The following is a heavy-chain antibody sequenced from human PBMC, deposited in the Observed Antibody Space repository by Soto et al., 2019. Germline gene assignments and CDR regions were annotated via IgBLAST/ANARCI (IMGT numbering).Heavy chain of an antibody. D-gene: IGHD3-3*01. CDR2: IYSSGNT. J-gene: IGHJ5*02. CDR3: ARAQRFSDWFDP. Sequence: LETLSLTCSVSGGTSSGYYGSWIRQPAGKGLEWIGRIYSSGNTKYNPSLQSRVTMSLDTSNNQFSLRLTSVTAADTAVYYCARAQRFSDWFDPWGQGTLVTVSS. V-gene: IGHV4-4*07. CDR1: GGTSSGYY.